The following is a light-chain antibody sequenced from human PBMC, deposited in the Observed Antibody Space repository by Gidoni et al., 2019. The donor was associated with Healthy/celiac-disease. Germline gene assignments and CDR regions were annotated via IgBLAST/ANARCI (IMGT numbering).Light chain of an antibody. CDR1: QSVSSY. J-gene: IGKJ4*01. V-gene: IGKV3-11*01. CDR3: QLPRT. Sequence: EIVLTQSPATLSLSPGERATLSCRASQSVSSYLAWYQQKPGQAPRLLIYDASNRATGIPARFSGSGSGTDFTLTISSLEPEDFAVYYCQLPRTFXGXTKVEIK. CDR2: DAS.